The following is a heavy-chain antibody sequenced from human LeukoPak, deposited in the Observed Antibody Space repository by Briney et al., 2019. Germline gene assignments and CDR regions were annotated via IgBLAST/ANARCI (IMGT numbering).Heavy chain of an antibody. CDR2: INPNSGGT. V-gene: IGHV1-2*02. Sequence: GASVNVSYTASGYTFTGYYMHWVRQAPGQGLEWMGWINPNSGGTNYSQKFQGRVTMTRDTSISTAYMELSRLRSDDTAVYYCARESSGEYYFDYWGQGTLVTVSS. CDR3: ARESSGEYYFDY. CDR1: GYTFTGYY. D-gene: IGHD6-19*01. J-gene: IGHJ4*02.